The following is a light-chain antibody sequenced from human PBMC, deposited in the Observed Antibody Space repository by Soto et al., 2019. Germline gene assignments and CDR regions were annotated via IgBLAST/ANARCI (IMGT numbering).Light chain of an antibody. J-gene: IGLJ2*01. CDR3: QSYDSSLSGPYVV. Sequence: QSVLTQPPSVSGAPGQRGTISCTGSSSIIGTGYDVHWYQQLPGTAPKLVIFGNINRPSGVPDRFSGSKSGTSASLAISGLQAEDEADYDCQSYDSSLSGPYVVFGGGTKLTVL. V-gene: IGLV1-40*01. CDR1: SSIIGTGYD. CDR2: GNI.